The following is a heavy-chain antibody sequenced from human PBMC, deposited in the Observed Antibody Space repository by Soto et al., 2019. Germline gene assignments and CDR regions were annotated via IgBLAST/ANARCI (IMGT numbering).Heavy chain of an antibody. V-gene: IGHV3-74*01. D-gene: IGHD3-10*01. J-gene: IGHJ4*02. CDR1: GFRFSDYW. CDR2: IRSDGGIT. CDR3: AADSFGEFVEY. Sequence: ELQLVESGGGVVQPGGSLRLSCAASGFRFSDYWMHWVRQAPGKGLVWVSRIRSDGGITSYADFVKGRFTISRDNAKNTLYLQMNSLRAEDTAVYYCAADSFGEFVEYWGQGTLVTVSP.